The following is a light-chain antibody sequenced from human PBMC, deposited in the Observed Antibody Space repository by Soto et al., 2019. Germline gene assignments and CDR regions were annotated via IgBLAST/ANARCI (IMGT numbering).Light chain of an antibody. CDR2: LVS. Sequence: QSVLTQPASVSGSPGQSIAISCTGTSSDVDGYNYVAWFQHHPGKAPKLMIYLVSNRPSGVSNRFSGSKSGNTASLTISGLQAEDEADYYCISYTSSRTYVFGTGTKVTVL. CDR1: SSDVDGYNY. J-gene: IGLJ1*01. CDR3: ISYTSSRTYV. V-gene: IGLV2-14*03.